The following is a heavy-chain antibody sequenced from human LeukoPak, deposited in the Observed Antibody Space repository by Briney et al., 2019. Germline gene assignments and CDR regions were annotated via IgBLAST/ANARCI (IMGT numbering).Heavy chain of an antibody. V-gene: IGHV3-30-3*01. D-gene: IGHD5-24*01. CDR1: GFTFSSYA. Sequence: GRSLRLSCAASGFTFSSYAMHWVRQAPGKGLEWVAVISYDGSNKYYADSVKGRFTISRDNSKNTLYLQMNSLGAEDTAVYYCARDITQMATDYYYYGMDVWGQGTTVTVSS. J-gene: IGHJ6*02. CDR3: ARDITQMATDYYYYGMDV. CDR2: ISYDGSNK.